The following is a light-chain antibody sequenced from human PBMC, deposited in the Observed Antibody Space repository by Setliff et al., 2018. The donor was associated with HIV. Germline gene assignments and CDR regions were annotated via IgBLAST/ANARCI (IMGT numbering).Light chain of an antibody. CDR2: EVN. CDR3: SSYGGYNNVV. CDR1: SSDIGGYKF. Sequence: QSALTQPPSASGPPGQSVTISCTGSSSDIGGYKFVSWYQQHPGKAPKLMIYEVNKRPSGVPDRFSGSKSGNTASLTVSGLQAEDEADYYCSSYGGYNNVVFGGGTQRTVL. V-gene: IGLV2-8*01. J-gene: IGLJ2*01.